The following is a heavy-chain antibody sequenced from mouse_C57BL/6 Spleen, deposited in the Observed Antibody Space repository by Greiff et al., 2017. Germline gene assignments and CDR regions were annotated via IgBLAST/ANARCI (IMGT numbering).Heavy chain of an antibody. CDR3: ARRDSNYFFYFDY. CDR2: ISYSGST. CDR1: GYSITSGYD. D-gene: IGHD2-5*01. J-gene: IGHJ2*01. Sequence: EVKLLESGPGMVKPSQSLSLTCTVTGYSITSGYDWHWIRHFPGNKLEWMGYISYSGSTNYNPTLKSRISITHDTSKNHFFLKLNSVTTEDSATYYCARRDSNYFFYFDYWGQGTTLTVSS. V-gene: IGHV3-1*01.